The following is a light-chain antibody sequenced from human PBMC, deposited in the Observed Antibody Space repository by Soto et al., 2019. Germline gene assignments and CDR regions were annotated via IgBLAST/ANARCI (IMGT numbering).Light chain of an antibody. V-gene: IGLV3-1*01. CDR1: KLGDKY. CDR3: QAWDRGVV. Sequence: SYELTQPPSVSVSPGQTASISCSGDKLGDKYVCWYQQKPGQSPVLVIYQDNKRPSGIPERFSGSNSENTATLTISGTQAMDEADYYCQAWDRGVVFGGGTKLTVL. J-gene: IGLJ2*01. CDR2: QDN.